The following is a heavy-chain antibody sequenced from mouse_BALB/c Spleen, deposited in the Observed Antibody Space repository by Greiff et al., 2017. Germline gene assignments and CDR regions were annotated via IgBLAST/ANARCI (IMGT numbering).Heavy chain of an antibody. CDR2: ISSGGGST. V-gene: IGHV5-12-1*01. Sequence: EVKLVESGGGLVKPGGSLKLSCAASGFAFSSYDMSWVRQTPEKRLEWVAYISSGGGSTYYPDTVKGRFTISRDNAKNTLYLQMSSLKSEDTAMYYCARHDGNYLYAMDYWGQGTSVTVSS. CDR1: GFAFSSYD. D-gene: IGHD2-1*01. CDR3: ARHDGNYLYAMDY. J-gene: IGHJ4*01.